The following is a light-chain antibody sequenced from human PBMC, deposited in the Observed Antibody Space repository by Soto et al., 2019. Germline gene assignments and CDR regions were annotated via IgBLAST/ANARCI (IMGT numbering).Light chain of an antibody. CDR2: DAS. Sequence: EIVLTQSPATLSLPPGERATLSCRASQSVSSYLAWYQQKPGQAPRLLIYDASNRATGIPARSSGSGSGTDFSLNISSLEPEEFAVYYCQQRSNWPLTFGGGTKVEIK. CDR3: QQRSNWPLT. J-gene: IGKJ4*01. CDR1: QSVSSY. V-gene: IGKV3-11*01.